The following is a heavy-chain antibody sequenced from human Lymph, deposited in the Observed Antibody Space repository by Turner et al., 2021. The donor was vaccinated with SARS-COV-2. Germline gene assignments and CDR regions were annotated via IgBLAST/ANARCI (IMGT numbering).Heavy chain of an antibody. Sequence: QVQLVQSGAEVKKPGASVKVSCKVSGYTLTELSMHWVRQAPGKGLEWMGGFDPEDGKTIYAQKFQGRVTITEDTSTDTAYMELSSLRSEDTAVYYWATDRSSGWPHYYYYTMDVWGQGTTVTVSS. J-gene: IGHJ6*02. CDR1: GYTLTELS. CDR3: ATDRSSGWPHYYYYTMDV. CDR2: FDPEDGKT. D-gene: IGHD6-19*01. V-gene: IGHV1-24*01.